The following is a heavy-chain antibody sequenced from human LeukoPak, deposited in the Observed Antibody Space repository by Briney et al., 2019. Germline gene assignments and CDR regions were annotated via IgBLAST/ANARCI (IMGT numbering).Heavy chain of an antibody. D-gene: IGHD3-22*01. Sequence: ASVKASCKASGGTFNNYVFSWIRQAPGQGLEWMGGIIPLFGATNYAQKYQDRVTITADESTTTAYMQLSSLRSEDTAMYYCASWHYYDSSEDYWGQGTLVTVSS. J-gene: IGHJ4*02. CDR1: GGTFNNYV. V-gene: IGHV1-69*13. CDR2: IIPLFGAT. CDR3: ASWHYYDSSEDY.